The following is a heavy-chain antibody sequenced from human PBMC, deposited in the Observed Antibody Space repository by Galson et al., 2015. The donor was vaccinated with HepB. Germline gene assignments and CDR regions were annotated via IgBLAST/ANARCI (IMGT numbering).Heavy chain of an antibody. Sequence: SVKVSCKASGFTFTSSAMQWVRQARGQRLEWIGWIVVGSGNTNYAQKFQERVTITRDMSTSTAYMELSSLRSEDTAVYYCAAEGSTSAPEADWFDPWGQGTLVTVSS. CDR3: AAEGSTSAPEADWFDP. CDR1: GFTFTSSA. V-gene: IGHV1-58*02. J-gene: IGHJ5*02. D-gene: IGHD2-2*01. CDR2: IVVGSGNT.